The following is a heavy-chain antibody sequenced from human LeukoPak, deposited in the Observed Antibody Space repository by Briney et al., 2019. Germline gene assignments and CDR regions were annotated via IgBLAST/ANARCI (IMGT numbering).Heavy chain of an antibody. J-gene: IGHJ6*03. CDR1: GGSISSSSYY. D-gene: IGHD1-26*01. Sequence: PSETLSLTCTVSGGSISSSSYYWGWIRQAPGKGLEWIGSIYHSGSTHYNPSLKSRVTISVDTSKNQFSLNLSSVTAADTAVYYCARVGVGGPYYYMDVWGKGTTVTLSS. V-gene: IGHV4-39*01. CDR2: IYHSGST. CDR3: ARVGVGGPYYYMDV.